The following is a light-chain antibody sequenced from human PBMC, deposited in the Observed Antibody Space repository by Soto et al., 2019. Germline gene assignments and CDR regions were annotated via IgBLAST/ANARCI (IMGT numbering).Light chain of an antibody. V-gene: IGKV3-11*01. J-gene: IGKJ1*01. Sequence: EIVLTQSPATLSFSPGERATLSCRASQGVSSYLAWYQQKPGQAPRLLIYDASNRATGIPARFSGSGSGTDFTLTISGLESEDFAVYYCQQYGYSSWTFGQGTKVDIK. CDR3: QQYGYSSWT. CDR1: QGVSSY. CDR2: DAS.